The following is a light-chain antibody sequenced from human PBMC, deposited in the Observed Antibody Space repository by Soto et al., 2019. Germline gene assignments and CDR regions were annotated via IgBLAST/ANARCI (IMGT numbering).Light chain of an antibody. CDR1: QSISSW. J-gene: IGKJ1*01. Sequence: DIQMTQSPSTLSASLGDRVTITFRASQSISSWLAWYQQKPGKAPKLLIYDASSLESGVPSRFSGSGSGTEFTLTISSLQPDDFATYYCQQYNNWPRTFGQGTKV. CDR3: QQYNNWPRT. CDR2: DAS. V-gene: IGKV1-5*01.